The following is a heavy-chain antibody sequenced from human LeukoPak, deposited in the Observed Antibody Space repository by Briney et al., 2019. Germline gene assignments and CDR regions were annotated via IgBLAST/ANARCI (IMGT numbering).Heavy chain of an antibody. CDR2: IIPIFGTA. V-gene: IGHV1-69*05. J-gene: IGHJ5*02. Sequence: SSVKVSCKASGGTFISYAISWVRQAPGQGLEWRGRIIPIFGTANYAQKFQGRVTITTDESTSTAYMELSSLRSEDTAVYYCAREVGGNWFDPWGQGTLVTVSS. CDR1: GGTFISYA. CDR3: AREVGGNWFDP. D-gene: IGHD2-15*01.